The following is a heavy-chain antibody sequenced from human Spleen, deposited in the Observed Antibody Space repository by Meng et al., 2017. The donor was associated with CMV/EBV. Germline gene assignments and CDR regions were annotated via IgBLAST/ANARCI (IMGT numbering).Heavy chain of an antibody. V-gene: IGHV1-69*05. Sequence: KASENTFSTYASTWIQQAPGQGREWVGGIIPFFDSANYAQRFQGRVAITTDESTSTAYMELSSLKSEDTAEYYCATEGYCTTNGYFDRWGQGTLVTVSS. J-gene: IGHJ4*02. D-gene: IGHD2-8*01. CDR1: ENTFSTYA. CDR3: ATEGYCTTNGYFDR. CDR2: IIPFFDSA.